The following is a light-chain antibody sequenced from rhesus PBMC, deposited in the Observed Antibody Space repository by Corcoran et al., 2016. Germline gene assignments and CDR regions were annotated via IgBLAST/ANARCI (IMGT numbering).Light chain of an antibody. CDR2: EVS. CDR3: RQSIEFPLT. V-gene: IGKV2-90*01. CDR1: QSLLDSDGYSC. Sequence: DIVMTQTPLSLPVTPGEPASISCRSSQSLLDSDGYSCLVWYLQKPGQSPQLLIYEVSNPVSGVPDRVSGSGAGTDFRLKIRRVEVEDVGVYYCRQSIEFPLTFGGGTKVEIK. J-gene: IGKJ4*01.